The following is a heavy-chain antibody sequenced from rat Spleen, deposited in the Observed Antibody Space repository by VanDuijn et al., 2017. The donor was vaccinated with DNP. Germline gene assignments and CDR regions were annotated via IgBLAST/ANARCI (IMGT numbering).Heavy chain of an antibody. CDR1: GFTFSDYY. Sequence: EVQLVESGGGLVQPGRSLKLSCAASGFTFSDYYMAWVRQAPKKGLEWVAYIGSPAYAPYYADSVKGRFTISRDNAKSTLYLQMNSLRSEDMATYYCVRWNSGHFDYWGQGVMVTFSS. CDR3: VRWNSGHFDY. V-gene: IGHV5-22*01. D-gene: IGHD4-3*01. CDR2: IGSPAYAP. J-gene: IGHJ2*01.